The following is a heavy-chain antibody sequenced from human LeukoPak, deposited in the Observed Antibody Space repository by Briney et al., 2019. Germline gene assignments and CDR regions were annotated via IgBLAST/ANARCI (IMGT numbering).Heavy chain of an antibody. D-gene: IGHD4-17*01. CDR1: GLDFRSNA. V-gene: IGHV3-23*01. CDR3: ATLYGDYGSY. J-gene: IGHJ4*02. CDR2: ASGDGGA. Sequence: GGSLRLSCVASGLDFRSNAMKWVRQAPGKGLEWVAAASGDGGAYYADSVKGRFTISRDTSKNTLYLQLNSLRAEDTALYYCATLYGDYGSYWGQGTLVTVSS.